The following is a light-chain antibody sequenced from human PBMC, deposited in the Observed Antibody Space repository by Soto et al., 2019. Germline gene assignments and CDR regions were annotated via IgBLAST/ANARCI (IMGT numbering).Light chain of an antibody. CDR2: DNN. V-gene: IGLV1-51*01. Sequence: QSVLPQPPSVSAAPGHKVTISCSGSSSNIGNNYVSWYQQLPGTAPKLLIYDNNKRPSGIPDRFSGSKSGTSATLGITGLQTGDEADYYCGTWDSSLSAGGVFGGGTKVTVL. J-gene: IGLJ2*01. CDR1: SSNIGNNY. CDR3: GTWDSSLSAGGV.